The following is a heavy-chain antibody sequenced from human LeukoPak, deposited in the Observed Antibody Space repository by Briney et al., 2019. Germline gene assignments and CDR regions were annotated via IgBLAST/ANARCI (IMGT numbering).Heavy chain of an antibody. Sequence: PGGSLRLSCAASGFTSSNAWMSWVRQAPGEGLEWVGRIKSKTEGGTTDYAAPVKGRFTISRDDSKNTLYLQMNSLITEDTAVYYCPVWGTYRYQDHWGQGTLVTVSS. J-gene: IGHJ4*02. CDR1: GFTSSNAW. CDR2: IKSKTEGGTT. V-gene: IGHV3-15*01. D-gene: IGHD3-16*02. CDR3: PVWGTYRYQDH.